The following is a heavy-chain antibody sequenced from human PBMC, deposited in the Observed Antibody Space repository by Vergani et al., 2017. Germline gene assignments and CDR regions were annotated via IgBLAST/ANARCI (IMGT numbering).Heavy chain of an antibody. J-gene: IGHJ3*02. CDR3: ASPEYSSSADERAFDI. CDR2: IYHSGST. D-gene: IGHD6-6*01. V-gene: IGHV4-30-2*01. CDR1: GGSISSGGYS. Sequence: QLQLQESGSGLVKPSQTLSLTCAVSGGSISSGGYSWSWIRQPPGKGLEWIGYIYHSGSTYYNPSLKSRVTISVDRSKNQFSLKLSSVTAADTAVYYCASPEYSSSADERAFDIWGQGTMVTVSS.